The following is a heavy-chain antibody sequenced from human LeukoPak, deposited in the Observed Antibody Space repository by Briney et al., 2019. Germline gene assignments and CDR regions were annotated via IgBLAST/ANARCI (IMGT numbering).Heavy chain of an antibody. J-gene: IGHJ4*02. CDR3: AKRYYYASGSYYQEYYFDY. CDR2: ISGSGGST. D-gene: IGHD3-10*01. V-gene: IGHV3-23*01. Sequence: PGGSLRLSCAASGFTFSSYAMSCVRQAPGKGLEWVSAISGSGGSTYYADSVKGRFTISRDNSENTLYLQMNSLRAEDTAVYYCAKRYYYASGSYYQEYYFDYWGQGTLVTVSS. CDR1: GFTFSSYA.